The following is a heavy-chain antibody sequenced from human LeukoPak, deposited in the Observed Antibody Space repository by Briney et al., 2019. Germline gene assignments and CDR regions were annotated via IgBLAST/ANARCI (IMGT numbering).Heavy chain of an antibody. J-gene: IGHJ4*02. CDR1: GCTFIGSG. V-gene: IGHV3-73*01. CDR3: TRQSPIYCGGDCYPFDY. Sequence: GGSLKLLCAASGCTFIGSGRHWVRKASGKGLEWVGRIRSKANSYATAYAASVKGRFTISRDDSKNTAYLQMNSLKTEDTAVYYCTRQSPIYCGGDCYPFDYWGQGTLVTVSS. D-gene: IGHD2-21*02. CDR2: IRSKANSYAT.